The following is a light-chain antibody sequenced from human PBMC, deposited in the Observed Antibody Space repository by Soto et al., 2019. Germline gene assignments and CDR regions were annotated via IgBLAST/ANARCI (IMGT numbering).Light chain of an antibody. Sequence: DIQMTQSPSSLSASVGDRVTITCQASHDISNYLNWYQQKLGKAPKLLIYDASNLQPGVPSRFSGSGSGTKFIFTISSLQPEDIATYYCQQYYTLSFTFGPGTKVDL. CDR3: QQYYTLSFT. CDR1: HDISNY. J-gene: IGKJ3*01. CDR2: DAS. V-gene: IGKV1-33*01.